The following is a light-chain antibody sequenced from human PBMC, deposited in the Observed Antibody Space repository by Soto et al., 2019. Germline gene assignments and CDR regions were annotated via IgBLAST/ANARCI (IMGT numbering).Light chain of an antibody. CDR1: QGISSY. Sequence: IQITHSPSSLSSSVLYILTITCLASQGISSYLAWYQQKPGKAPKLLIYAASTLQSGVPSRFSGSGSGTDFTLTISCLQSEDFATYYCQQYYSYLITFGQGTRLEIK. V-gene: IGKV1-8*01. CDR3: QQYYSYLIT. CDR2: AAS. J-gene: IGKJ5*01.